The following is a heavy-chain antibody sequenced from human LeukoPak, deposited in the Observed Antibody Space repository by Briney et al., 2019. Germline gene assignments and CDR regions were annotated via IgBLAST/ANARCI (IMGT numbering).Heavy chain of an antibody. CDR1: GFTFSRYA. CDR2: ISYDGSNK. CDR3: ASHYDTSGYHDFDF. V-gene: IGHV3-30-3*01. J-gene: IGHJ4*02. Sequence: GGSLRLSCAASGFTFSRYAMHWVRQAPGKGLEWVAVISYDGSNKYYADSVKGRFTISRDSSKNTLYLQMNSLRAEDTAVYYCASHYDTSGYHDFDFRGQGTLVTVSS. D-gene: IGHD3-22*01.